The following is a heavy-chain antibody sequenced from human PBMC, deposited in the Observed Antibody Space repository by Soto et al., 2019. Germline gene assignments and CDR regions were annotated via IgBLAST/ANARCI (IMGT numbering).Heavy chain of an antibody. V-gene: IGHV5-51*01. CDR1: GYTFSNYW. D-gene: IGHD3-10*01. CDR2: IYPRDSDS. Sequence: GESLKISCKASGYTFSNYWITWVRQMPGKGLEWTGIIYPRDSDSKYSPAFQGQVTFSVDKSIDTAYLQWTSLEASDTAIYFCARKFAPEFFDSWGQGPLVTVSS. J-gene: IGHJ4*02. CDR3: ARKFAPEFFDS.